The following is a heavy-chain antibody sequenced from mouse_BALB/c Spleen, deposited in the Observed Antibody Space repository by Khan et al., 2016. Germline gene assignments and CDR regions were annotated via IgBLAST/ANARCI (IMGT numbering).Heavy chain of an antibody. Sequence: VQLKESGAELVKPGASVKLSCTASGFTIKDTYMHWVKQRPEQGLEWIGRIDPGNGITKYDEKFQAKATITADKSSNTAYLHLSSLTSEDTAVYYCPKSLWPYAMDYCGQATSVTVSS. D-gene: IGHD1-1*02. J-gene: IGHJ4*01. CDR2: IDPGNGIT. CDR1: GFTIKDTY. CDR3: PKSLWPYAMDY. V-gene: IGHV14-3*02.